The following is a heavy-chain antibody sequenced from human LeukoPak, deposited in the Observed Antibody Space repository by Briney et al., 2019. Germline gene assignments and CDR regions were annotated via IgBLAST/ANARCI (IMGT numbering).Heavy chain of an antibody. CDR2: ISAYNGNT. V-gene: IGHV1-18*01. Sequence: ASVKVPCKASGYTFTSYGISWVRQAPGQGLEWMGWISAYNGNTNYAQKLQGRVTMTTDTSTSTAYMELRSLRSDDTAVYYCALSSTTGPYNDHWGQGTLVTVSS. CDR3: ALSSTTGPYNDH. CDR1: GYTFTSYG. D-gene: IGHD1-1*01. J-gene: IGHJ4*02.